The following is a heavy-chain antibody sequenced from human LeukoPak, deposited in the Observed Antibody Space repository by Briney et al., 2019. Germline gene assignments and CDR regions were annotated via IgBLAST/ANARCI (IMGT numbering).Heavy chain of an antibody. Sequence: GGSLRLSCAASGFTVSNNYMSWVRQAPGKGLEWVSVIYRVGSTYYADSVKGRFTISRDNSKNTLYLQMNSLRAEDTAMYYCARGDGYNFFDCWGQGALLTVSS. D-gene: IGHD5-24*01. V-gene: IGHV3-66*01. CDR1: GFTVSNNY. J-gene: IGHJ4*02. CDR2: IYRVGST. CDR3: ARGDGYNFFDC.